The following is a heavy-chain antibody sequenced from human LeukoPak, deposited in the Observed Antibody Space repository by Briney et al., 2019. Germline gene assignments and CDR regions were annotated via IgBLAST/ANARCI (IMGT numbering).Heavy chain of an antibody. J-gene: IGHJ4*02. D-gene: IGHD6-13*01. CDR3: AKESVAAAGTGSKFDY. Sequence: HPGGSLRLSCAASGFTFSSYAMSWVRQAPGRGLEWVSAISGSGGSTYYADSVKGRFTISRDNSKNTLYLQMNSLRAEDTAVYYCAKESVAAAGTGSKFDYWGQGTLVTVPS. CDR2: ISGSGGST. CDR1: GFTFSSYA. V-gene: IGHV3-23*01.